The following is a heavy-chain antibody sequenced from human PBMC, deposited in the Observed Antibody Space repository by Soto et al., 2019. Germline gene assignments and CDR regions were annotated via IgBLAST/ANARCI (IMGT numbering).Heavy chain of an antibody. CDR3: AKAISDYYAPSDY. CDR2: ISAYNGNT. J-gene: IGHJ4*02. V-gene: IGHV1-18*01. Sequence: GASVKVSWKASGYTFTSYGISWVRQAPGQGLEWMGWISAYNGNTNYAQKLQGRVTMTTDTSTSTAYMELRSLRSDDTAIYYCAKAISDYYAPSDYWGQGTQVTVSS. D-gene: IGHD3-22*01. CDR1: GYTFTSYG.